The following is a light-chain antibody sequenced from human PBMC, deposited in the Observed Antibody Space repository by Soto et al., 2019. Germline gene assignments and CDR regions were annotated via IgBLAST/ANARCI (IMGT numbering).Light chain of an antibody. Sequence: EIVLTQSPGTLSLSPGERATLSCRASRSVAKNYLGWFHQKPGQAPRLLIYDASTRATGISDRFSGSGSGTDFTLTISRLEPEDFAVYYCQQYATSPLTFGGGTKVEIK. CDR3: QQYATSPLT. CDR2: DAS. V-gene: IGKV3-20*01. J-gene: IGKJ4*01. CDR1: RSVAKNY.